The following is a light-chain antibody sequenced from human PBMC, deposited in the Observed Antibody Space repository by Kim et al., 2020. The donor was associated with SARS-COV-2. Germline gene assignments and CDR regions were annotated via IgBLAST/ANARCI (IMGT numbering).Light chain of an antibody. CDR3: QQSYNTPLT. CDR2: AAS. J-gene: IGKJ4*01. CDR1: QSIHNY. V-gene: IGKV1-39*01. Sequence: DIQMTQSPSSLSASVGDRVTITCRASQSIHNYLNWYQLKPGKAPNLLIFAASNLQSGVPSRFSGSGSGTDFTLAISNLQPEDFVIYYCQQSYNTPLTFGGGTKVDIK.